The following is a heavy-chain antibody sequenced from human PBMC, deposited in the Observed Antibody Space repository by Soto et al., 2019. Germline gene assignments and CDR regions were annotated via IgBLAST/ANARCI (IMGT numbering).Heavy chain of an antibody. CDR3: VRDLQHHRVTGNWFDP. CDR2: ISGNNGAT. Sequence: ASLKVSCNASGYAFATYGISWGRQSDGQGLEWMGWISGNNGATNFAPKVQDRITMTLDTSTGVASLTLRSLRSDDTAIYYCVRDLQHHRVTGNWFDPRGQGILVPVSS. CDR1: GYAFATYG. V-gene: IGHV1-18*04. J-gene: IGHJ5*02. D-gene: IGHD1-1*01.